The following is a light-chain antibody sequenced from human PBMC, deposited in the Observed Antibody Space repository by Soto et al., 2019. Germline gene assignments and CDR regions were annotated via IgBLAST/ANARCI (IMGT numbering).Light chain of an antibody. V-gene: IGKV3-20*01. CDR3: QQYGSSPL. CDR2: GAS. Sequence: EIALTQSPGTLSLSPGERATLSCRASQSINSNYLARYQQKPGQAPRLLMYGASSRATGIPDRFSGSGSGTDFTLTISRLEPEDFAVYYCQQYGSSPLFGPGTKVDIK. J-gene: IGKJ3*01. CDR1: QSINSNY.